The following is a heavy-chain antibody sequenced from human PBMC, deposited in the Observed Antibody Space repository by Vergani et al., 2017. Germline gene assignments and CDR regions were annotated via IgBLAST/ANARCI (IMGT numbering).Heavy chain of an antibody. V-gene: IGHV5-51*01. J-gene: IGHJ6*02. CDR2: IYPGDSDT. D-gene: IGHD2-2*01. CDR1: GYSFTSYW. Sequence: EVQLVQSGAEVKKPGESLRISCKGSGYSFTSYWIGWVRQMPGKGLEWMGIIYPGDSDTRYSPSFQGQVTISADKSISTAYLQWSSLKASDTAMYYCARLPIDIVVVPAGAGGMDVWGQGTTVTVSS. CDR3: ARLPIDIVVVPAGAGGMDV.